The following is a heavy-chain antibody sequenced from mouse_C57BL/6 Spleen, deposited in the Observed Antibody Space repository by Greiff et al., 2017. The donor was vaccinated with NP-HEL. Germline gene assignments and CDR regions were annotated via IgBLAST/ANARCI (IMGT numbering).Heavy chain of an antibody. CDR1: GFTFSSYA. V-gene: IGHV5-9-1*02. Sequence: EVMLVESGEGLVKPGGSLKLSCAASGFTFSSYAMSWVRQTPEKRLEWVAYISSGGDYIYYADTVKGRFTISRDNARNTLYLQMSSLKSEDTAMYYCTREGFGYYGSSDWYFDVWGTGTTVTVSS. D-gene: IGHD1-1*01. J-gene: IGHJ1*03. CDR3: TREGFGYYGSSDWYFDV. CDR2: ISSGGDYI.